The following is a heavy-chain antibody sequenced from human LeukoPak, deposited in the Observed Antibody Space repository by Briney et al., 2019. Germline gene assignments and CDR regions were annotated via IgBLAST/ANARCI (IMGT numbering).Heavy chain of an antibody. CDR3: ARDAYSSSSG. CDR2: INHSGST. CDR1: GGSFSGYY. J-gene: IGHJ4*02. Sequence: PSETLSLTCAVYGGSFSGYYWSWIRQPPGKGLEWIGEINHSGSTNYNPSLKSRVTISVDTSKNQFSLKLSSVTAADTAVYYCARDAYSSSSGWGQGTLVTVSS. D-gene: IGHD6-6*01. V-gene: IGHV4-34*01.